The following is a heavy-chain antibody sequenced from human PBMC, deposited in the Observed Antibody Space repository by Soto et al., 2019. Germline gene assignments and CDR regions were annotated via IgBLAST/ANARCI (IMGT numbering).Heavy chain of an antibody. V-gene: IGHV4-31*03. J-gene: IGHJ5*02. D-gene: IGHD2-21*01. CDR2: IFHSGST. Sequence: SETLSLTCSVSRAFINSGGFYYSWIRQPPGKGLEWLGYIFHSGSTLYNPSLRGRLTLSADTSRNQLSLYLTSVTAADTAVYYCVRGGIAGHWFDPWGQGILLTVS. CDR3: VRGGIAGHWFDP. CDR1: RAFINSGGFY.